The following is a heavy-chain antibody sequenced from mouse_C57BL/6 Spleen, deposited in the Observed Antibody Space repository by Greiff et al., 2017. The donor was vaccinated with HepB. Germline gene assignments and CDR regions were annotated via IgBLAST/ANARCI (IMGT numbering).Heavy chain of an antibody. CDR2: IDPEEGET. J-gene: IGHJ3*01. CDR3: ARSITTVVATKFAY. Sequence: VQLQQSGAELVKPGASGKLSCTASGFNIKDYYMHWVKQRTEQGLEWSGRIDPEEGETKYAPKFQGKATITADTSSNTAYLQLSSLTSEDTAVYYCARSITTVVATKFAYWGQGTLVTVSA. CDR1: GFNIKDYY. V-gene: IGHV14-2*01. D-gene: IGHD1-1*01.